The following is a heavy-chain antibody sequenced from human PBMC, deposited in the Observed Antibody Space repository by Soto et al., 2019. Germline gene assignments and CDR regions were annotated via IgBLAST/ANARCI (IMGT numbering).Heavy chain of an antibody. J-gene: IGHJ5*02. CDR2: INHSGST. CDR1: GWSFSGYY. D-gene: IGHD6-19*01. Sequence: PSETLSLTCAVYGWSFSGYYWSWIRQPPGKGLEWIGEINHSGSTNYNPSLKSRVTISVDTSKNQFSLKLSSVTAADTAVYYCARKIRWAVAGTRWFDPWGQGTLVTVSS. CDR3: ARKIRWAVAGTRWFDP. V-gene: IGHV4-34*01.